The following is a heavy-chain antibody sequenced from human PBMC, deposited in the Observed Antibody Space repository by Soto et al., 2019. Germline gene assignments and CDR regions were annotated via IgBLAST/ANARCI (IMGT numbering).Heavy chain of an antibody. CDR3: VRDGGDCGYRLTYYXYMGLDV. J-gene: IGHJ6*02. Sequence: ASVKVSCKTSGYDFSSYAMHWVRQAPGQRLEWMGWINIGSGRTEYSQNLQDRITITRDTSASTVYMDLSSLKSEDTSVYFCVRDGGDCGYRLTYYXYMGLDVWGQ. D-gene: IGHD2-21*02. CDR1: GYDFSSYA. V-gene: IGHV1-3*04. CDR2: INIGSGRT.